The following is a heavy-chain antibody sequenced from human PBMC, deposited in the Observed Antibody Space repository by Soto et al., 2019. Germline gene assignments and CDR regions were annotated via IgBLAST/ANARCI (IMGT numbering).Heavy chain of an antibody. CDR2: ISWNSGSI. CDR1: GFSCDDYA. Sequence: GRSLRLSCAASGFSCDDYAMNWVRQAPGKGLEWGSGISWNSGSIGYADSVKGRFTISRDYSKNSLYLHMNSLRAEDTALYYCAKEVPGSYYYGMDVWGQGNTVPVS. CDR3: AKEVPGSYYYGMDV. J-gene: IGHJ6*02. V-gene: IGHV3-9*01.